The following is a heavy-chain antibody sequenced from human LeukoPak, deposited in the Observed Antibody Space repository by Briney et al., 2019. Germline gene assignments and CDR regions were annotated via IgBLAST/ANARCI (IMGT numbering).Heavy chain of an antibody. D-gene: IGHD2-21*02. V-gene: IGHV3-48*03. CDR2: ISSSGHTI. CDR1: GFSFINFE. CDR3: ARDEHLRVGGDGHYYGMDV. J-gene: IGHJ6*02. Sequence: PGGSLRLSCEGSGFSFINFEMNWVRQAPGKGLEWVSFISSSGHTIYYADSVKGRFTISRDNARNSLYLQMNSLRAEDTAVYYCARDEHLRVGGDGHYYGMDVWGQGTTVTVSS.